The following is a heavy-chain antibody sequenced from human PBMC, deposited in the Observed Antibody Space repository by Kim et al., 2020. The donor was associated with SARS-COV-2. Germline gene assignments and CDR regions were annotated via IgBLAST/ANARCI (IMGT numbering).Heavy chain of an antibody. V-gene: IGHV3-74*01. J-gene: IGHJ6*02. D-gene: IGHD6-19*01. CDR3: ARGGPIAVAGPLYYYYYGMDV. CDR2: IKSDESST. CDR1: GFTFSSYW. Sequence: GGSLRLSCAASGFTFSSYWMHWVRQAPGKGLVWVSHIKSDESSTSYADSVKGRFTISRDNAKNTLYLQMSSLRAEDTAVYYCARGGPIAVAGPLYYYYYGMDVWGQGTTVTVSS.